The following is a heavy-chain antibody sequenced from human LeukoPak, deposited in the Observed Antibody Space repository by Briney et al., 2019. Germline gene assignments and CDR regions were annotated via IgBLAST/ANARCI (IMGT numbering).Heavy chain of an antibody. Sequence: PSETLSLTCTVSGGSISSYYWSWIRQPPGKGLEWIGYIYYSGSTNYNPSLKSRVTISVDTSKNQFFLKLSSVTAADTAVYYCARCLFGELCLYFDYWGQGTLVTVSS. D-gene: IGHD3-10*02. CDR1: GGSISSYY. CDR2: IYYSGST. V-gene: IGHV4-59*08. CDR3: ARCLFGELCLYFDY. J-gene: IGHJ4*02.